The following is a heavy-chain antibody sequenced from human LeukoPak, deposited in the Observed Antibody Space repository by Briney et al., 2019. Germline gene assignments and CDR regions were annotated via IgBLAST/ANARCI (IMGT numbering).Heavy chain of an antibody. V-gene: IGHV1-18*04. D-gene: IGHD3-9*01. CDR3: ARAEGYYDILTGYYDPYYFDY. Sequence: GASVKVSCKASGYTFTSYGISWVRQAPGQGLEWMGWISAYNGNTNYAQKLQGRVTMTTDTSTSTAYMELRRLRSDDTAVYYCARAEGYYDILTGYYDPYYFDYWGQGTLVTVSS. J-gene: IGHJ4*02. CDR2: ISAYNGNT. CDR1: GYTFTSYG.